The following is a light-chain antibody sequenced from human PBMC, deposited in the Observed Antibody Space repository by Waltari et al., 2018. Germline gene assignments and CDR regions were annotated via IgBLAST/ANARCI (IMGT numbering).Light chain of an antibody. CDR2: HAS. J-gene: IGKJ1*01. V-gene: IGKV3-20*01. CDR1: QGVGTD. Sequence: EIVLTQSPGTLSLSPGERATLSCRASQGVGTDLAWYQQRPGQAPRLLLYHASIRATGIPDRFSGSGSGTDFSLTISRLEPEDFAVYYCQKYDFLPATFGQGTTVEIK. CDR3: QKYDFLPAT.